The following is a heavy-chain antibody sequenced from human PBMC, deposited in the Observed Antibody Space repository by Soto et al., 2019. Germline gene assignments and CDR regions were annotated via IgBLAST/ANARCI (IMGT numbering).Heavy chain of an antibody. D-gene: IGHD6-19*01. CDR2: TYYRSKWYN. V-gene: IGHV6-1*01. J-gene: IGHJ4*02. CDR3: ARDVPSGYSSGWWPGVLDY. Sequence: SQTLSLTCAISGDSVSSNSAAWNWIRQSPSRGLEWLGRTYYRSKWYNDYAVSVKSRITINPDTSKNQFALQLNSVTPEDTAVYYCARDVPSGYSSGWWPGVLDYWGQGTLVTVSS. CDR1: GDSVSSNSAA.